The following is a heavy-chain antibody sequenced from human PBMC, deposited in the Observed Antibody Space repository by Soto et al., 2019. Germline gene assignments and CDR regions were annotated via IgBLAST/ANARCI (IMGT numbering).Heavy chain of an antibody. Sequence: TLSPTCPVSCGSISSSSYYRGWIRPPPGKGLEGVGGIYYSGGTYYNPALKSRVTISVDTAKNQFSLKLSPVTAADTAVYYCARLLPDYDGKSIILSYYYYGRDVWGRGLTGTV. J-gene: IGHJ6*02. CDR2: IYYSGGT. CDR3: ARLLPDYDGKSIILSYYYYGRDV. CDR1: CGSISSSSYY. D-gene: IGHD4-17*01. V-gene: IGHV4-39*01.